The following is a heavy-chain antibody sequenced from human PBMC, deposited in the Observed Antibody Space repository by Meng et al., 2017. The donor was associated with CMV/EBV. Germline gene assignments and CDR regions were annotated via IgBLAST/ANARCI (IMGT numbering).Heavy chain of an antibody. CDR3: ARGGYYYDSSGYLKG. J-gene: IGHJ4*02. Sequence: GGSLRLSCAASGFTFSSYAMHWVRQAPGKGLEWVAVISYDGSNKYYADSVKGRFTISRDNSKNTLYLQMNSLRAEDTAVYYCARGGYYYDSSGYLKGWGQGTLVTVSS. V-gene: IGHV3-30*04. CDR2: ISYDGSNK. D-gene: IGHD3-22*01. CDR1: GFTFSSYA.